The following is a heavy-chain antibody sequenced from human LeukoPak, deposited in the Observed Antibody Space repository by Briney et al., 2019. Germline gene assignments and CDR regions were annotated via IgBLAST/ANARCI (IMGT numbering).Heavy chain of an antibody. CDR2: INHSGST. D-gene: IGHD3-16*01. CDR3: AREMITFGGVIMSVGGAFGI. Sequence: PSETLSLTCAVYGGSFSGYYWSWIRQPPGKGLEWIGEINHSGSTNYNPSLKSRVTISVDTSKNQFSLKLSSVTAADTAVYYCAREMITFGGVIMSVGGAFGIWGQGTMVTVSS. J-gene: IGHJ3*02. V-gene: IGHV4-34*01. CDR1: GGSFSGYY.